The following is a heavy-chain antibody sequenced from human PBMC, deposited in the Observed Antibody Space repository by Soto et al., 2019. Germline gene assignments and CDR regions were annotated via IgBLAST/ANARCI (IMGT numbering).Heavy chain of an antibody. J-gene: IGHJ6*02. V-gene: IGHV1-46*01. CDR3: ARESVYIVSTTRVSGGMDV. CDR1: GYTFTSYY. D-gene: IGHD5-12*01. Sequence: QVQLVQSGAEVKKPGATVKVSCKASGYTFTSYYMHWVRQAPGQGLEWMGIINPSGGSTSYAQKFPGRVTMTRDTSTSTVYMELSSLRSEDTAVYYCARESVYIVSTTRVSGGMDVWGQGTTVTVSS. CDR2: INPSGGST.